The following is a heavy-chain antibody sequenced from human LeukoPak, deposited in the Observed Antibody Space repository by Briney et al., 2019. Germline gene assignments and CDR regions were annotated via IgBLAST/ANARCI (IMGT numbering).Heavy chain of an antibody. CDR3: ARRGYCATTTCYRLFDY. J-gene: IGHJ4*02. D-gene: IGHD2-2*01. CDR2: IYPSDSDT. Sequence: PGGALEISFKGSGWRFTKYWIGWVRPMPGKGVEWRGIIYPSDSDTSSSPSFQGQFTISADKSITTAYLQWSSLKASDTAMYYCARRGYCATTTCYRLFDYWGQGTLVTVSS. V-gene: IGHV5-51*01. CDR1: GWRFTKYW.